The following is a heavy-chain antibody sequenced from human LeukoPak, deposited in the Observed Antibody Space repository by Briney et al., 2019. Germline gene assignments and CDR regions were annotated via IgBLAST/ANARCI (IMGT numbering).Heavy chain of an antibody. D-gene: IGHD5-18*01. J-gene: IGHJ4*02. CDR2: IYSGGST. Sequence: PGGSLRLSCAASGFTVSSNYMSWVRQAPGKGLEWVSVIYSGGSTYYADSVKGRFTISRDNSKNTLYLQMNSLRAEDTAVYYCARGTPDTAMVNWGQGTLVTVSS. CDR3: ARGTPDTAMVN. CDR1: GFTVSSNY. V-gene: IGHV3-66*01.